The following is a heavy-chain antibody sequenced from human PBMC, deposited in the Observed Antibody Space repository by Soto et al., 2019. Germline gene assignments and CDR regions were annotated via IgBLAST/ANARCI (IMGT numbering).Heavy chain of an antibody. CDR3: ARDGVYDFWSGYYYYYYGMDV. CDR1: GGSISSYY. J-gene: IGHJ6*02. D-gene: IGHD3-3*01. V-gene: IGHV4-59*01. Sequence: PSENLSLTCTVSGGSISSYYWSWIRQPPGKGLEWIGYIYYSGSTNYNPSLKSRVTISVDTSKNQFSLKLSSVTAADTAVYYCARDGVYDFWSGYYYYYYGMDVWGQGTTVTVSS. CDR2: IYYSGST.